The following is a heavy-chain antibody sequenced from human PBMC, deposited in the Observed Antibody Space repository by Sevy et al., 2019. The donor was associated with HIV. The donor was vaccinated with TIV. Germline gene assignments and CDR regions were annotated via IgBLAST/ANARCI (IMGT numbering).Heavy chain of an antibody. V-gene: IGHV3-30*02. CDR2: IRYDGINK. J-gene: IGHJ6*02. D-gene: IGHD6-25*01. Sequence: GGSLRLSCAASGFRFNNFGMYWVRQAPGKGLEGVAFIRYDGINKYYVDSVKGRSTISRDNSKDTLYLEMKSLRLEDTAIYYCAKGGSGGTDHYGMDVWGQGTTVTVSS. CDR3: AKGGSGGTDHYGMDV. CDR1: GFRFNNFG.